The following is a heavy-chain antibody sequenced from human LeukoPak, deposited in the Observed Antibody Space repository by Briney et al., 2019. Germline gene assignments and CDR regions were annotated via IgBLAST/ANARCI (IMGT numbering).Heavy chain of an antibody. CDR1: GYTFTSYG. V-gene: IGHV1-18*01. J-gene: IGHJ4*02. CDR3: ARDDAGAITMVRGDRVDY. D-gene: IGHD3-10*01. CDR2: ISAYNGNT. Sequence: GASVKVSCKASGYTFTSYGISWVRQAPGQGLKWMGWISAYNGNTNYAQKLQGRVTMTTDTSTSTAYMELRSLRSDDTAVYYCARDDAGAITMVRGDRVDYWGQGTLVTVSS.